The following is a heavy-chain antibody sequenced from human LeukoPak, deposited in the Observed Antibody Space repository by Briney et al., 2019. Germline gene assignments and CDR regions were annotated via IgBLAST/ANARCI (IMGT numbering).Heavy chain of an antibody. V-gene: IGHV4-39*07. Sequence: SETLSLTCTVSGDSISSSRYYWGWIRQPPGKGLEWIGSIYFIGITYYNPSLKSRVTISVDTSKNQFSLKLSSVTAADTAVYYCARFYRGVFPPSIDWGQGTLVTVSS. D-gene: IGHD3-10*01. CDR1: GDSISSSRYY. CDR2: IYFIGIT. CDR3: ARFYRGVFPPSID. J-gene: IGHJ4*02.